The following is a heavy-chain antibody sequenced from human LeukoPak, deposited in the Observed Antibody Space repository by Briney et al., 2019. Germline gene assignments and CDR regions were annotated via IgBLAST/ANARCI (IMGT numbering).Heavy chain of an antibody. CDR2: INHSGST. CDR3: ARLSDTAMASDY. CDR1: GGSFSGYY. D-gene: IGHD5-18*01. V-gene: IGHV4-34*01. J-gene: IGHJ4*02. Sequence: PSETLSLTCAVYGGSFSGYYWSWIRQPPGKGLEWIGEINHSGSTNYNPSLKSRVTISVDTSKNQFSLKLSSVTAADTAVYYCARLSDTAMASDYWGQGTLVTVSS.